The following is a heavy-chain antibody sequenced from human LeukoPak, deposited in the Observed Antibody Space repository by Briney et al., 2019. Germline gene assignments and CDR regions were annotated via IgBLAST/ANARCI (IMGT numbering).Heavy chain of an antibody. CDR1: GFTFSSYS. CDR2: NSSSSSYI. CDR3: ARSSLLWFGELLYRWFDP. V-gene: IGHV3-21*01. D-gene: IGHD3-10*01. Sequence: GGSLRLSCAASGFTFSSYSMNWVRQAPGKGLEWVSSNSSSSSYIYYADSVKGRFTISRDNAKDSLYLQMNSLRAEDTAVYYCARSSLLWFGELLYRWFDPWGQGTLVTVSS. J-gene: IGHJ5*02.